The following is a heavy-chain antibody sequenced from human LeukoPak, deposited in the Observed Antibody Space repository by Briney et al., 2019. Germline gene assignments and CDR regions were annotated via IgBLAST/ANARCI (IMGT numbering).Heavy chain of an antibody. CDR1: GYTFSGSY. CDR3: ARSAENCNNGVCFTDYYMDV. D-gene: IGHD2-8*01. J-gene: IGHJ6*03. Sequence: ASVKVSCKTSGYTFSGSYIHWVRQAPGQGLEWMGRINPNSGDTNYAQNFQGRVTMTRDTSITTAYTELSSLTSDDTAVYFCARSAENCNNGVCFTDYYMDVWGKGTTVTVSS. CDR2: INPNSGDT. V-gene: IGHV1-2*06.